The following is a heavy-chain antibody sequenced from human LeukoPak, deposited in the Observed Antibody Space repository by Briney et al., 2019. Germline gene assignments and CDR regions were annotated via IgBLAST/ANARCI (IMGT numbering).Heavy chain of an antibody. Sequence: SETLSLTCTVSGDSIGSSSYYWGWIRQPPGKGLEWIGSMYYSGSTYYNPSLKSRVTISVDTSKNQFSLKLKSVTAADTAVYYCARGGYYGSGNDFRFDPWGQGTLVTVSS. J-gene: IGHJ5*02. V-gene: IGHV4-39*07. CDR3: ARGGYYGSGNDFRFDP. CDR2: MYYSGST. CDR1: GDSIGSSSYY. D-gene: IGHD3-10*01.